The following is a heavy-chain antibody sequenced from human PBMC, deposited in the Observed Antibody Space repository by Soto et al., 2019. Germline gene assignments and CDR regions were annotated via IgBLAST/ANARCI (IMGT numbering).Heavy chain of an antibody. CDR3: ARDEFGDLWRSLDV. V-gene: IGHV1-18*04. CDR2: ITDYNGNT. CDR1: GYTFINYG. Sequence: ASVKVSCKASGYTFINYGINWVRQAPGQGPEWMGWITDYNGNTNYARKFQGRVTMTKDTATSTAYMELRSLRSDDTAVYFCARDEFGDLWRSLDVWGQGKMVTVSS. J-gene: IGHJ3*01. D-gene: IGHD2-21*02.